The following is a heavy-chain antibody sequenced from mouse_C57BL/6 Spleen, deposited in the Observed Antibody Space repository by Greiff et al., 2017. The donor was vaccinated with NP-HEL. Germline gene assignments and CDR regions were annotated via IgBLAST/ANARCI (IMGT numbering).Heavy chain of an antibody. J-gene: IGHJ1*03. CDR3: AGYDYDRGYFDV. CDR1: GYSITSGYY. D-gene: IGHD2-4*01. Sequence: ESGPGLVKPSQSLSLTCSVTGYSITSGYYWNWIRQFPGNKLEWMGYISYDGSNNYNPSLKNRISITRDTSKNQFFLKLNSVTTEDTATYYCAGYDYDRGYFDVWGTGTTVTVSS. CDR2: ISYDGSN. V-gene: IGHV3-6*01.